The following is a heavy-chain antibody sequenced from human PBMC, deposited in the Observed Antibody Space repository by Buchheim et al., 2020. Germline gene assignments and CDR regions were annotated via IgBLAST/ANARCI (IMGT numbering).Heavy chain of an antibody. CDR1: GGSFSGYY. Sequence: QVQLQQWGAGLLKPSETLSLTCAVYGGSFSGYYWSWIRQPPGKGLVWIGEVNHRGSTNYNPSLKSRVTISVDTSKNQFSPQVNSVTAADTAVYYCARSRSGSFGGVDYWGQGTL. D-gene: IGHD3-10*01. J-gene: IGHJ4*02. CDR2: VNHRGST. CDR3: ARSRSGSFGGVDY. V-gene: IGHV4-34*01.